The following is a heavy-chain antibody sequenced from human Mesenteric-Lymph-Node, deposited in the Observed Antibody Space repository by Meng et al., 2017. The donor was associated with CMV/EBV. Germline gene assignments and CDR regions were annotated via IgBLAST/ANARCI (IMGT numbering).Heavy chain of an antibody. J-gene: IGHJ4*02. CDR3: ANVRLGY. V-gene: IGHV3-74*03. CDR1: GFTFDDYA. D-gene: IGHD1-26*01. Sequence: GGSLRLSCAASGFTFDDYAMHWVRQAPGKGLVRVSTINGDGSRTTYADSVKGRFSISRDNAKNTVYVQLNSLRAEDTAVYYCANVRLGYWGQGTLVTVSS. CDR2: INGDGSRT.